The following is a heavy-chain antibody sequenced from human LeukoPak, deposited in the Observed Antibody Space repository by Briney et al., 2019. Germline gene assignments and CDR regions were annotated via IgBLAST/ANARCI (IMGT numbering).Heavy chain of an antibody. CDR2: IKQDGSEK. CDR3: ATPNYYDSSGYPKYFQH. V-gene: IGHV3-7*01. CDR1: GFTFSSYW. D-gene: IGHD3-22*01. Sequence: PGGSLRLSCAASGFTFSSYWMSWVRQAPGKGLEWVANIKQDGSEKYYVDSVMGRFTISRDNAKNSLYLQMNSLRAEDTAVYYCATPNYYDSSGYPKYFQHWGQGTLVTVSS. J-gene: IGHJ1*01.